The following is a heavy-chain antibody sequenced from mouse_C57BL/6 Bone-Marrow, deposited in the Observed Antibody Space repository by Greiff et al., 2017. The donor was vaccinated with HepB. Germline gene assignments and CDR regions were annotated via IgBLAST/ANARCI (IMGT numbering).Heavy chain of an antibody. CDR2: IFPGSGST. D-gene: IGHD1-1*01. CDR1: GYTFTSHW. Sequence: VQLQQPGAELVKPGASVKLSCKAPGYTFTSHWMQWVRQRPGQGLEWIGEIFPGSGSTYYNEKFKGKATLTVDTSSSTAYMQLSSLTSEDSAVYFCARGPYYYGSSGGFDYWGQGTTLTVSS. J-gene: IGHJ2*01. V-gene: IGHV1-56*01. CDR3: ARGPYYYGSSGGFDY.